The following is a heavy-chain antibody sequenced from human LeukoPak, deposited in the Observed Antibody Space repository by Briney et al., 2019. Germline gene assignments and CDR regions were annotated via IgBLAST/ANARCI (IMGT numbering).Heavy chain of an antibody. CDR1: GFTFSTYS. CDR2: ITSSGSTI. V-gene: IGHV3-48*02. Sequence: EAGGSLRLSCAASGFTFSTYSMNWVRQAPGKGLEWVSYITSSGSTIYYADSVKGRFTISRDNAKNSLYLQMNSLRDEGTAMYYCARVRGSGWYFDYWGQGTLVAVSS. J-gene: IGHJ4*02. D-gene: IGHD6-19*01. CDR3: ARVRGSGWYFDY.